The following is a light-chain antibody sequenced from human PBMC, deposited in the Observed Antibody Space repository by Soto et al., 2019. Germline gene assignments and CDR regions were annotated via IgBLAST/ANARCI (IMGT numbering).Light chain of an antibody. V-gene: IGKV1-39*01. Sequence: IHMTQSPSSLSASAGDRVTITCRASETISHYLNWYQQKPGKAPKLLIYGASKLQSGVPSRFSGSGSGTDLTLTITGLPAAHFATYSCQQSSSTPLTFGGGTKV. J-gene: IGKJ4*01. CDR1: ETISHY. CDR3: QQSSSTPLT. CDR2: GAS.